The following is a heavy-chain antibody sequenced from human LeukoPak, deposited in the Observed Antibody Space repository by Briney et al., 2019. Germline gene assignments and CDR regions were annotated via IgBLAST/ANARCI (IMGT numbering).Heavy chain of an antibody. CDR2: INPNSGGT. CDR1: GYTFTGYY. J-gene: IGHJ4*02. CDR3: ARDSTGYDSSGYYYVSFDY. D-gene: IGHD3-22*01. Sequence: ASVKVSCKASGYTFTGYYMHWVRQASGQGLEWMGWINPNSGGTNYAQKFQGRVTMTRDTSISTAYMELSRLRSDDTAVYYCARDSTGYDSSGYYYVSFDYWGQGTLVTVSS. V-gene: IGHV1-2*02.